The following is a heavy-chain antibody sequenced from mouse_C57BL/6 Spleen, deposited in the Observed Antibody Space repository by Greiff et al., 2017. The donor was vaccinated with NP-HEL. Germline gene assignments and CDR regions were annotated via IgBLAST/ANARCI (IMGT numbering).Heavy chain of an antibody. V-gene: IGHV10-1*01. J-gene: IGHJ2*01. CDR2: IRSKSNNYAT. Sequence: EVKLVESGGGLVQPKGSLKLSCAASGFSFNTYAMNWVRQAPGKGLEWVARIRSKSNNYATYYADSVKDRFTISRDESESMLYLQMNNLKTEDTAMYYCVRQRSSYYFDYWGQGTTLTVSS. D-gene: IGHD1-1*01. CDR3: VRQRSSYYFDY. CDR1: GFSFNTYA.